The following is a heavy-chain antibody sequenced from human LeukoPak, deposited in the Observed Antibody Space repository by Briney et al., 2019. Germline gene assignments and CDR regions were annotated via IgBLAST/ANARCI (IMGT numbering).Heavy chain of an antibody. J-gene: IGHJ5*02. CDR3: ARHDGSGSFTIGSNWFDP. V-gene: IGHV4-39*01. Sequence: PSETLSLTCTVSGGSISSSSYYWGWLRQPPGKGLEWIGSIYYSGSTYYNPSLKSRVTISVDTSKNQFSLKLSSVTAADTAVYYCARHDGSGSFTIGSNWFDPWGQGTLVTVSS. CDR2: IYYSGST. CDR1: GGSISSSSYY. D-gene: IGHD3-10*01.